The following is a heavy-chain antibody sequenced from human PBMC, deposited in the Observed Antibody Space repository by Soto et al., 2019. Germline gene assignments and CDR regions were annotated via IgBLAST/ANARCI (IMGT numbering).Heavy chain of an antibody. J-gene: IGHJ4*02. Sequence: ASVKVSCKASGYDFSSYAMHWVRQAPGQRLEWMGWINIGSGNTEYSQNFQDRITITRDTSSSTVYMELNSLKSEDTAVYYCARDGGDCGYRLIYYYFDYWGQG. CDR3: ARDGGDCGYRLIYYYFDY. D-gene: IGHD5-12*01. V-gene: IGHV1-3*04. CDR2: INIGSGNT. CDR1: GYDFSSYA.